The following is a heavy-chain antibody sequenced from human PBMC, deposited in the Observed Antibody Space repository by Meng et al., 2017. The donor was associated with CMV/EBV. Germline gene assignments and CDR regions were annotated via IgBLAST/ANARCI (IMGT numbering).Heavy chain of an antibody. V-gene: IGHV3-74*01. Sequence: GESLKISCAASGFTFSSYWMHWVRQAPGKGLVWVSRINSDGSSTSYADSVKGRFTISSDNAKNTLYLQMNSLRAEDTAVYYCARVPGPWVMDVWGQGTTVTVSS. CDR2: INSDGSST. CDR3: ARVPGPWVMDV. CDR1: GFTFSSYW. D-gene: IGHD7-27*01. J-gene: IGHJ6*02.